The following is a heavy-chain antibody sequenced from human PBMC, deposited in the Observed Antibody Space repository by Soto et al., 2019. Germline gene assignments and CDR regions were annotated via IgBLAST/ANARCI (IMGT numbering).Heavy chain of an antibody. V-gene: IGHV4-4*02. Sequence: SETLSLTCAVSGGSISSSNWWSWVRQRPGKGLEWIGEIDHSGSTNYNPSLKSRVTISVDKSKNQFSLKLSSVTAADTAVYYCASRADYGSGGYYLYYSYAMDVWGQGTMVTVSS. CDR1: GGSISSSNW. CDR3: ASRADYGSGGYYLYYSYAMDV. J-gene: IGHJ6*02. CDR2: IDHSGST. D-gene: IGHD3-10*01.